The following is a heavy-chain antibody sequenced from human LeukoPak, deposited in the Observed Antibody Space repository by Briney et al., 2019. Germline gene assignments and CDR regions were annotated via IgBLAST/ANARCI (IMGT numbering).Heavy chain of an antibody. CDR1: GYTFTGYY. V-gene: IGHV1-2*02. J-gene: IGHJ4*02. D-gene: IGHD2-2*01. Sequence: ASVKVSCKASGYTFTGYYMHWVRQAPGQGLEWMGWINPSSGGTNYAQKFQGRVTMTRDTSISTAYMELSRLRSDDTAVYYCARVGLGYCSSTSCYDYWGQGTLVTVSS. CDR2: INPSSGGT. CDR3: ARVGLGYCSSTSCYDY.